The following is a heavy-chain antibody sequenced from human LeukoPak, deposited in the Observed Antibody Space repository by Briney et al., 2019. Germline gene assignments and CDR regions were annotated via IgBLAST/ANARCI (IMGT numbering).Heavy chain of an antibody. V-gene: IGHV3-23*01. D-gene: IGHD3-10*01. CDR2: ISGNGDTT. J-gene: IGHJ4*02. CDR3: AKGTMVRGDRDY. CDR1: GFTFSSYA. Sequence: QPGGSLRLSCAASGFTFSSYAMSWVRQPPGKGLEWVSAISGNGDTTYYADSVKGRFTISRDNSKNTLYLQMDSLRAEDTAVYYCAKGTMVRGDRDYWGQGTLVTVSP.